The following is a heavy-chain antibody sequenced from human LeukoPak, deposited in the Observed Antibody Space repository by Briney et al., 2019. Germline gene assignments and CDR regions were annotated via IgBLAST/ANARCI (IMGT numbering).Heavy chain of an antibody. D-gene: IGHD3-10*01. CDR2: INHSGST. CDR1: GGSFSGYY. Sequence: SETLSLTCAVYGGSFSGYYWSWIRQPPGKGLEWIGEINHSGSTNYNPSLKSRVTISVDTSKNQFSLKLSSVTAADTAVYYGARGLNGSVNNPFDPWGQGTLVTVSS. V-gene: IGHV4-34*01. CDR3: ARGLNGSVNNPFDP. J-gene: IGHJ5*02.